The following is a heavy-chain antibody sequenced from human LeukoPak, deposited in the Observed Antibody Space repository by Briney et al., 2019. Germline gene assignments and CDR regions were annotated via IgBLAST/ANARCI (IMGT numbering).Heavy chain of an antibody. CDR2: INSDGSNT. D-gene: IGHD3-22*01. J-gene: IGHJ3*02. CDR1: GFSISSHW. CDR3: ARRIVTYYYDSSGSLDAFDM. Sequence: GGSLRLSCAASGFSISSHWMHWVRQVPGKGLLWASRINSDGSNTNYADSVKGRFTISRDNAKNTLYLQMNSLRAEDTALYYCARRIVTYYYDSSGSLDAFDMWGRGTTVTVSS. V-gene: IGHV3-74*01.